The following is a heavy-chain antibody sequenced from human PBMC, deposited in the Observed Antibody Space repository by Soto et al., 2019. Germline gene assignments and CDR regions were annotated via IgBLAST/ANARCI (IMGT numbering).Heavy chain of an antibody. CDR3: ARGLGTY. CDR2: INHSGST. Sequence: SETLSLTCAVYGGSFSGYYWSWIRQPPGKGLEWIGEINHSGSTNYNPSLKSRVTISVDTSKNQFSLKLSSVTAADTAVYYCARGLGTYWGQGTLVTVSS. CDR1: GGSFSGYY. V-gene: IGHV4-34*01. J-gene: IGHJ4*02.